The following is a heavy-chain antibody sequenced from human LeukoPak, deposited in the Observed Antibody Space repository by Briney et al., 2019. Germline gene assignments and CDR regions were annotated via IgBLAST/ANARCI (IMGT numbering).Heavy chain of an antibody. CDR1: GGTFSSYA. V-gene: IGHV1-69*13. Sequence: SVKVSCKASGGTFSSYAISWVRQAPGQGLEWMGGIIPIFGTANYAQKFQGRVTITADESTSTAYMELSSLRSEDTAVYYCARESGTSYFIYYYYYMDVWGKGTTVTVSS. CDR2: IIPIFGTA. CDR3: ARESGTSYFIYYYYYMDV. D-gene: IGHD2-2*01. J-gene: IGHJ6*03.